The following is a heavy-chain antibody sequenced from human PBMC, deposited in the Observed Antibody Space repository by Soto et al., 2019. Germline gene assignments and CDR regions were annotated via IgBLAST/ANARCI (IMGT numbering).Heavy chain of an antibody. CDR1: GGSISSSSYY. CDR2: IYYSGST. CDR3: ARSLGYGPGSYYSHYFDY. Sequence: SETLSLTCTVSGGSISSSSYYWGWIRQPPGKGLEWIGSIYYSGSTYYNPSLKSRVTISVDTSKNQFSLKLSSVTAADTAVYYCARSLGYGPGSYYSHYFDYWGQGTLVTVSS. V-gene: IGHV4-39*01. J-gene: IGHJ4*02. D-gene: IGHD3-10*01.